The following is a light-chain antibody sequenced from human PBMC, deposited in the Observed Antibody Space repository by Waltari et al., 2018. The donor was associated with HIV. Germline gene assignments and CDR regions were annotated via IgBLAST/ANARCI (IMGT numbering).Light chain of an antibody. V-gene: IGLV1-47*01. Sequence: QSVLTQPPSASGTLGQRVTISCLGSNSNVGSTPVYWFQQVPGTAPKLLIYRDYQRRSGIPDRFSGSKSGASASLTISGLRSEDEADYYCVAWDDSLSGYVFGTGTKVSVL. CDR2: RDY. CDR1: NSNVGSTP. CDR3: VAWDDSLSGYV. J-gene: IGLJ1*01.